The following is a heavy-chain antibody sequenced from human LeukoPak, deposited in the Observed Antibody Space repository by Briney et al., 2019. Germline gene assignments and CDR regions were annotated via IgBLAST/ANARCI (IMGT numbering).Heavy chain of an antibody. CDR1: GFTFSSYG. J-gene: IGHJ3*02. CDR2: ISYDGSNK. D-gene: IGHD3-22*01. V-gene: IGHV3-30*18. Sequence: GGSLRLSCAASGFTFSSYGMHWVRQAPGKGLEWVAVISYDGSNKYYADSVKGRFTISRDNSKNTLYLQMNSLRAEDTAVYYCAKPYYYDSSAAFDIWGQGTMVTVSS. CDR3: AKPYYYDSSAAFDI.